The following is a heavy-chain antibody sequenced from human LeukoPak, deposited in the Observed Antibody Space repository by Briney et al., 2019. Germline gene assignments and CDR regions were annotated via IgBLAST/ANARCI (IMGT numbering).Heavy chain of an antibody. CDR1: GYTFTGYY. CDR3: ARALYDYVWGNDAFDI. CDR2: INPNSGGT. D-gene: IGHD3-16*01. V-gene: IGHV1-2*06. Sequence: ASVKVSCKASGYTFTGYYMHWVRQAPGQGLEWMGRINPNSGGTNYAQKFQGRVTMTRDTSISIAYMELSRLRSDDTAVYYCARALYDYVWGNDAFDIWGQGTMVTVSS. J-gene: IGHJ3*02.